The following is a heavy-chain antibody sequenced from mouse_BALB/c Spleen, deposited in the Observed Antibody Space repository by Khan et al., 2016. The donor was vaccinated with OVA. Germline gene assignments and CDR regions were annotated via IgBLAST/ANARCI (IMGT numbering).Heavy chain of an antibody. CDR1: GFTFSNFG. Sequence: EVELVESGGGLVQPGGSRKLSCAASGFTFSNFGMHWVRQAPKKGLEWVAYISSGSSTIYYVDTVKGRLTISRDNPKNTLFLHMTSLRSEDTTMYYCARSGGNFHWYFDVWGAGTSVTVSS. V-gene: IGHV5-17*02. J-gene: IGHJ1*01. CDR3: ARSGGNFHWYFDV. D-gene: IGHD2-1*01. CDR2: ISSGSSTI.